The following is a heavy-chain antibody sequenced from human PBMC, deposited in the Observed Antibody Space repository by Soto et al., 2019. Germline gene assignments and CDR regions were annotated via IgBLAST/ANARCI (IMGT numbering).Heavy chain of an antibody. V-gene: IGHV4-31*03. D-gene: IGHD3-22*01. CDR2: MYYSGDT. CDR1: GGSIRSGGYY. Sequence: SETLSLTCTVSGGSIRSGGYYWSWIRQHPGKSLEWIGYMYYSGDTDYNPSLKSRVSISVDKSKNQLSLKLSSVTAADTAVYYCAKSRPYAYDSSGYGAFDIWGQGTMVTVS. CDR3: AKSRPYAYDSSGYGAFDI. J-gene: IGHJ3*02.